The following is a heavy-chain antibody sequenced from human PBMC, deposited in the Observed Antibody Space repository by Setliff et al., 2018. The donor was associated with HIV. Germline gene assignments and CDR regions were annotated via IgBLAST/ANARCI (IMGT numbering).Heavy chain of an antibody. CDR3: ARDRVFGVTFPVYCFDT. J-gene: IGHJ4*02. CDR2: ISPETGNT. D-gene: IGHD3-3*01. Sequence: ASVKVSCKASGYTFISYGINWVRQAPGQGLEWMGWISPETGNTNYAQRLQGRVTLARDTSTNTVYMELISLTSEDTAVYYCARDRVFGVTFPVYCFDTWGQGTRVTVSS. CDR1: GYTFISYG. V-gene: IGHV1-18*01.